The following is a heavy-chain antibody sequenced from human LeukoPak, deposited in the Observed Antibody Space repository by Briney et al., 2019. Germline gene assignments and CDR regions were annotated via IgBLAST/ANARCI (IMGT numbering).Heavy chain of an antibody. D-gene: IGHD2-21*02. Sequence: QPGGSLRLSCAASGFTFSSYWMHWVRQAPGKGLVWVSRIKSDGSSTSYADSVKGRLTISRDNAKNTLYLQMNSLRAEDTAVYYCARARGGDSLFDYWGQGTLVTVSS. CDR1: GFTFSSYW. V-gene: IGHV3-74*01. CDR2: IKSDGSST. J-gene: IGHJ4*02. CDR3: ARARGGDSLFDY.